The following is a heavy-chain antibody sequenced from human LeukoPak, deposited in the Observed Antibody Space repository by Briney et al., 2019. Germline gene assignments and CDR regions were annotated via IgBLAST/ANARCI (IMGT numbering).Heavy chain of an antibody. CDR2: TYYKSKWYN. D-gene: IGHD1-26*01. J-gene: IGHJ6*04. V-gene: IGHV6-1*01. CDR3: ARSGDTGSLDV. Sequence: SPTLSLTFAISGDSFSINSSAWNWIRQSPWKGLEWLGRTYYKSKWYNRYAVSVKSRITINPDTSKNQFSLQLNSVTPEDTALYYCARSGDTGSLDVWGKGTTVTVSS. CDR1: GDSFSINSSA.